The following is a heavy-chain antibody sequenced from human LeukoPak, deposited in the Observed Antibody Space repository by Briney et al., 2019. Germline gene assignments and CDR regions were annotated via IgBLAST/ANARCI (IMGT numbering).Heavy chain of an antibody. CDR2: IIPIFGTA. J-gene: IGHJ4*02. CDR1: GYTFTGYY. Sequence: ASVKVSCKASGYTFTGYYMHWVRQAPGQGLEWMGWIIPIFGTANYARKFRGRVTLTADKSTRTAYMELSSLRSEDTAVYYCARDNDSRDPPHFDYWGQGTLVTVSS. V-gene: IGHV1-69*06. D-gene: IGHD3-16*01. CDR3: ARDNDSRDPPHFDY.